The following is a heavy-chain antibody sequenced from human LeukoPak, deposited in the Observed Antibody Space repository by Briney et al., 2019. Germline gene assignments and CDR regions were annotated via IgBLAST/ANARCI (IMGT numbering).Heavy chain of an antibody. CDR2: INPNSGGT. CDR3: ARSDSSGFKNDY. Sequence: ASVKVSCKASGYTFTCYYIHWVRQAPGQGLEWMGWINPNSGGTNYAQTFQGRVTMTRDTSISTAYMELSRLRSDDTAVYYCARSDSSGFKNDYWGQGTLVTVSS. CDR1: GYTFTCYY. J-gene: IGHJ4*02. D-gene: IGHD3-22*01. V-gene: IGHV1-2*02.